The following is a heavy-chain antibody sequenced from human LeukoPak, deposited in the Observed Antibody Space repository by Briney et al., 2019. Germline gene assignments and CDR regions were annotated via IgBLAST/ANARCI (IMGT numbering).Heavy chain of an antibody. CDR1: RYTFTSYG. J-gene: IGHJ6*02. CDR3: ARDPDYDFWSGYFYYYYGMDV. D-gene: IGHD3-3*01. CDR2: ISAYNGNT. Sequence: ASVKVSCKASRYTFTSYGISWVRQAPGQGLEWMGWISAYNGNTNYAQKLQGRVTMTTDTSTSTAYMELRSLRSDDTAVYYCARDPDYDFWSGYFYYYYGMDVWGQGTTVTVSS. V-gene: IGHV1-18*01.